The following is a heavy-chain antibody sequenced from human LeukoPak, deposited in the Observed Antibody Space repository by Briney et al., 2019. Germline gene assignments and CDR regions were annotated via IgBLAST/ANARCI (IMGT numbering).Heavy chain of an antibody. V-gene: IGHV4-34*01. CDR3: ARGLEYCSSTSCYPGNWFDP. CDR2: INHSGST. Sequence: PSETLSLTCAVYGGSFSGYYWSWIRQPPGKGLEWSGEINHSGSTNYNPSLKSRVTISVDTSKNQFSLKLSSVTAADTAVYYCARGLEYCSSTSCYPGNWFDPWGQGTLVTVSS. CDR1: GGSFSGYY. J-gene: IGHJ5*02. D-gene: IGHD2-2*01.